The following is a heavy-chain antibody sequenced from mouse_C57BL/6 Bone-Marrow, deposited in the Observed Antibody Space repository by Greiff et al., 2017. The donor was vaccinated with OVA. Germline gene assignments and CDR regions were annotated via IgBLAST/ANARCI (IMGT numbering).Heavy chain of an antibody. D-gene: IGHD2-1*01. J-gene: IGHJ2*01. V-gene: IGHV14-4*01. CDR3: TLCGNYVFDY. Sequence: EVKLMESGAELVRPGASVKLSCTASGFNIKDDYMHWVKQRPEQGLEWIGWIDPENGDTEYASKFQGKATITADTSSNTAYLQLSSLTSEDTAVYYCTLCGNYVFDYRGQGTPLTVSS. CDR1: GFNIKDDY. CDR2: IDPENGDT.